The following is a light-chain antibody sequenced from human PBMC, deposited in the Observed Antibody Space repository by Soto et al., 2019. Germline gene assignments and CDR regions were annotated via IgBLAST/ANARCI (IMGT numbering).Light chain of an antibody. J-gene: IGKJ1*01. CDR1: QSVSSW. CDR3: QQLET. Sequence: DIQMTQSPSTLSASFVGRVTITCRASQSVSSWLAWYQQKPGKAPKLLIYDASSLESGVPSRFSGSGSGTEFTLTISSLQPDDFATYYCQQLETFGQGTKVDIK. V-gene: IGKV1-5*01. CDR2: DAS.